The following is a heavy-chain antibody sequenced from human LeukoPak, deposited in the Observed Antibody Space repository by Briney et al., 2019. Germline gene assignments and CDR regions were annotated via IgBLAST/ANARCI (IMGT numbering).Heavy chain of an antibody. V-gene: IGHV4-34*01. Sequence: PSETLSLTCAVSGGSFSVYYWSWFRQPPGKGREWSWEINHSGSTNYNPSLKSRVTISVDTSKNQFSLKLSSVTAADTAVYNCARGRDYDSSGYYGDVWGQGTTVTVSS. J-gene: IGHJ6*02. CDR3: ARGRDYDSSGYYGDV. CDR2: INHSGST. D-gene: IGHD3-22*01. CDR1: GGSFSVYY.